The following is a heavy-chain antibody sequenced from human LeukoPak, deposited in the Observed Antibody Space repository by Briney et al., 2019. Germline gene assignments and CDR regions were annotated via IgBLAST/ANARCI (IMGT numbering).Heavy chain of an antibody. Sequence: GGSLRLSYAASGFILSSYAMSWVRQAPGKGLEWVSHISGSGGSTKFSGSVKGRFTISRDNSKNTLYLQINSLRADDTAVYYCAKDQDPHSYGSGSYAPFDYWGQGTLVTVSS. CDR3: AKDQDPHSYGSGSYAPFDY. CDR1: GFILSSYA. J-gene: IGHJ4*02. CDR2: ISGSGGST. V-gene: IGHV3-23*01. D-gene: IGHD3-10*01.